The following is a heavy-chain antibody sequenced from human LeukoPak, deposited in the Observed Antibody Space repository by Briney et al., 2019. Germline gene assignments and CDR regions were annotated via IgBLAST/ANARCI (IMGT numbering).Heavy chain of an antibody. CDR3: VKDNGQGGFDY. J-gene: IGHJ4*02. CDR1: IFTLSDRL. V-gene: IGHV3-64D*09. D-gene: IGHD3-16*01. Sequence: GGSLRLSCSASIFTLSDRLMFWVRQAPEKGLEYVSAISNNGRSTYHADTVAGRFTVSRDNSKNTLYLQMDSLRPEDTAVYYCVKDNGQGGFDYWDQGTLVTVSS. CDR2: ISNNGRST.